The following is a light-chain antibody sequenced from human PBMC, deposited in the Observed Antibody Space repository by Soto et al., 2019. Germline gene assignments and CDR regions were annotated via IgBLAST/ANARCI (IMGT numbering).Light chain of an antibody. CDR3: QQYNNWPRT. CDR1: QSVSSN. Sequence: EIVMTQSPATLSVSPGERATLSCRAGQSVSSNLAWYQQKPGQAPRLLIYGASTRATGIAARFSGSGSGTEFTLTISSLQSEDFAVYHCQQYNNWPRTSGQGTKVDIK. V-gene: IGKV3-15*01. J-gene: IGKJ1*01. CDR2: GAS.